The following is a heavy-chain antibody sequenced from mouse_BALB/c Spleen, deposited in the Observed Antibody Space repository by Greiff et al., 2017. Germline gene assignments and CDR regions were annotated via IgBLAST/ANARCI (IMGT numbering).Heavy chain of an antibody. CDR3: ARSPYYCGSRPYDYAVDY. CDR1: GFNIKDSY. J-gene: IGHJ4*01. Sequence: EVQLQQSGAELVKPGASVKLSCTASGFNIKDSYMHWVKQRPEQGLEWIGKIDPANGHTKYDPKFQGKATKTADTSSNTAYLQLSSLTSEDTAVYYCARSPYYCGSRPYDYAVDYWGQGTSVTVSS. D-gene: IGHD1-1*01. CDR2: IDPANGHT. V-gene: IGHV14-3*02.